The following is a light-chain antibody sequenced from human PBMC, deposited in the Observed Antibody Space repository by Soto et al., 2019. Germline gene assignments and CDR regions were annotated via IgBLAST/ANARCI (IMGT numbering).Light chain of an antibody. CDR1: QIISSW. Sequence: DIQMTQSASTLSVSLGDRVTITWRASQIISSWLAWYQQKPGEAPKLLIYAASSLQSGVPSRFSGSGYGTDFTLTISSLQTEDFAAYYCQQSYSTPLTFGGGTKVDIK. J-gene: IGKJ4*01. V-gene: IGKV1-39*01. CDR3: QQSYSTPLT. CDR2: AAS.